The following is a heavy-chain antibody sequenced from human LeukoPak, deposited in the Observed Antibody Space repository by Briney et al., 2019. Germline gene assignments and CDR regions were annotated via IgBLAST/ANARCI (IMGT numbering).Heavy chain of an antibody. Sequence: TSETLSLTCTVSGGSISSGSYYWSWIRQPAGKGLEWIGRIYTSGSTNYNPSLKSRVTMSVDTSKNQFSLKLSSVTAADTAVYYCARRGGGSSSWEDYWGQGTLVTVSS. CDR3: ARRGGGSSSWEDY. V-gene: IGHV4-61*02. CDR2: IYTSGST. CDR1: GGSISSGSYY. D-gene: IGHD6-6*01. J-gene: IGHJ4*02.